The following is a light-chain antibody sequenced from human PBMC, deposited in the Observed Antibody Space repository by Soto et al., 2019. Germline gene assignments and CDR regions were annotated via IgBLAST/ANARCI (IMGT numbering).Light chain of an antibody. J-gene: IGKJ1*01. CDR2: GAS. CDR3: QQYGSSPWT. V-gene: IGKV3-20*01. CDR1: QTVTSAY. Sequence: EIVLTQSPGTLSLSPGGRVTLSCRTSQTVTSAYLAWYQQKPGQAPRLLIYGASSRATGIPDRFSGSGSGTDFTLTISRLEPEDFAVYYCQQYGSSPWTFGQGTKVDIK.